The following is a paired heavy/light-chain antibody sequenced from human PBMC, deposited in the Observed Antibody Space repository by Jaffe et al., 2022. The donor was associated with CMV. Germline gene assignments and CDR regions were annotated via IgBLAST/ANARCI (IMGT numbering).Light chain of an antibody. V-gene: IGKV1D-8*04. J-gene: IGKJ1*01. CDR2: AAS. Sequence: VIWMTQSPSLLSASTGDRVIISCRMSQGISSYLAWYQQKPGKAPELLIYAASTLQSGVPSRFSGSGSGTDFTLTISCLQSEDFATYYCQQYYSFPRTFGQGTKVEIK. CDR1: QGISSY. CDR3: QQYYSFPRT.
Heavy chain of an antibody. CDR1: GGSISSYY. CDR2: IYTSGST. D-gene: IGHD4-17*01. Sequence: QVQLQESGPGLVKPSETLSLTCTVSGGSISSYYWSWIRQPAGKGLEWIGRIYTSGSTNYNPSLKSRVTMSVDTSKNQFSLKLSSVTAADTAVYYCARDDYGGKLRAAVNWFDPWGQGTLVTVSS. V-gene: IGHV4-4*07. CDR3: ARDDYGGKLRAAVNWFDP. J-gene: IGHJ5*02.